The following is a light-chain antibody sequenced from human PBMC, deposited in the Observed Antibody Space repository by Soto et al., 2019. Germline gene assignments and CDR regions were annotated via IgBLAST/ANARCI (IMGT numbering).Light chain of an antibody. CDR1: QSVSNNY. CDR3: QQYSSLPFT. CDR2: DVS. Sequence: EIVLTQSPGTLSLSPGERATLSCRASQSVSNNYFAWYQQKHGQTPRLLIYDVSNRATGIPDRFSGSASGTDFTLTISRLEPEDFAVYYCQQYSSLPFTFGPGTKVDIK. V-gene: IGKV3-20*01. J-gene: IGKJ3*01.